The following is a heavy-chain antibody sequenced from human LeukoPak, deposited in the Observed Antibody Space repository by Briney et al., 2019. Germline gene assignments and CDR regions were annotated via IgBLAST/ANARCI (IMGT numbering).Heavy chain of an antibody. V-gene: IGHV1-69*04. J-gene: IGHJ6*02. D-gene: IGHD1-26*01. CDR1: GGTLSSYA. Sequence: GASVKVSCKASGGTLSSYAISWVRQAPGQGLEWMGRIIPILGIANYAQKFQGRVTITADKSTSTAYMELSSLRSEDTAVYYCASLENSGSYRYGMDVWGQGTTVTVSS. CDR2: IIPILGIA. CDR3: ASLENSGSYRYGMDV.